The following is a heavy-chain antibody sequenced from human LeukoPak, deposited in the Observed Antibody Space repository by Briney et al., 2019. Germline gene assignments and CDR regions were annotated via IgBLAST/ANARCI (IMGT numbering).Heavy chain of an antibody. CDR3: ARYVVYGSGKYYFDY. CDR1: GDSISSSDYY. Sequence: SETLSPTCTVSGDSISSSDYYWSWIRQPPGKELEWIASINYGGTTYYNPSLKSRVTISVDTSKNQFSLRLSSVTAADTAVYLCARYVVYGSGKYYFDYWGQGSLVTVSS. J-gene: IGHJ4*02. D-gene: IGHD3-10*01. V-gene: IGHV4-39*01. CDR2: INYGGTT.